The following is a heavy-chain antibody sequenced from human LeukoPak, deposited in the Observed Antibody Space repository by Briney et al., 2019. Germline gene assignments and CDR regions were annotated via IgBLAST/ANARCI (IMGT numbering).Heavy chain of an antibody. CDR1: GFTFSSYS. CDR2: IASNTDGGTT. D-gene: IGHD1-7*01. J-gene: IGHJ4*02. V-gene: IGHV3-15*04. CDR3: TTRTTTTIY. Sequence: GGSLRLSCAASGFTFSSYSMNWVRQAPGKGLEWVGRIASNTDGGTTDYAAPVKGRFTISRDDSKNALYLQMNSLKTEDTALYYCTTRTTTTIYWGQGTLVTVSS.